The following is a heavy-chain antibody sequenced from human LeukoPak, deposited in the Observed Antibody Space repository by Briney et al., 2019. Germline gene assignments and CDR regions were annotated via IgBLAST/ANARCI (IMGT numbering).Heavy chain of an antibody. D-gene: IGHD7-27*01. CDR1: GYTFTAYY. Sequence: ASVKVSCKASGYTFTAYYIHWVRQAPGQGLEWMGWISPNSGGTDYAQKFQGRVTMTRDTSISTAYVELSSLTSDDTAVYYCAIQPWGSGNNWYFDLWGRGTLVTVSS. J-gene: IGHJ2*01. CDR2: ISPNSGGT. CDR3: AIQPWGSGNNWYFDL. V-gene: IGHV1-2*02.